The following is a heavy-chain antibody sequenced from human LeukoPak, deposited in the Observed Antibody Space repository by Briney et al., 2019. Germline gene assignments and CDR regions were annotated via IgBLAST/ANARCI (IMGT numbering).Heavy chain of an antibody. V-gene: IGHV5-51*01. D-gene: IGHD3-22*01. J-gene: IGHJ4*02. CDR2: IYPGDSDT. Sequence: GESLKISCKASGYSFTNYWIGWVRPMPGKGLEWMGIIYPGDSDTRYSPFFQGQVTISADKSISTAYLQWSSLKASDTAMYYCARLGYDSSGYRPFDYWGQGTLVTVSS. CDR3: ARLGYDSSGYRPFDY. CDR1: GYSFTNYW.